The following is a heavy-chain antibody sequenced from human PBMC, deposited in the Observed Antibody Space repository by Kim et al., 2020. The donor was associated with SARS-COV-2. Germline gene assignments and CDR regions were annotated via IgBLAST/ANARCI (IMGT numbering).Heavy chain of an antibody. V-gene: IGHV1-69*13. Sequence: SVKVSCKASGGTFSSYAISWVRQAPGQGLEWMGGIIPIFGTANYAQKFQGRVTITADESTSTAYMELSSLRSEDTAVYYCARGVVRGVPGSYDYWGQGTLVTVSS. D-gene: IGHD3-10*02. CDR1: GGTFSSYA. CDR2: IIPIFGTA. CDR3: ARGVVRGVPGSYDY. J-gene: IGHJ4*02.